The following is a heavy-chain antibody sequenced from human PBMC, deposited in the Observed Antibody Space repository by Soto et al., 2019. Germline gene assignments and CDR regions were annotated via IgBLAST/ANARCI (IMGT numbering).Heavy chain of an antibody. D-gene: IGHD3-10*01. J-gene: IGHJ5*02. Sequence: LQLQESGPGLVKPSETLSLTCTVSGGSISSSSYYWGWIRQPPGKGLEWIGSIYYSGSTYYNPSLKSRATISVDTSKNQFSRKLSSVTAADTAVYYCARRRTQSTMVRGVISWFDPWGQGTLVTVSS. CDR2: IYYSGST. V-gene: IGHV4-39*01. CDR3: ARRRTQSTMVRGVISWFDP. CDR1: GGSISSSSYY.